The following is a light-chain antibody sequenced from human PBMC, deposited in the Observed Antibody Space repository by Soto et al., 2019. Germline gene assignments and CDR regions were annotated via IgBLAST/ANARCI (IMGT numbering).Light chain of an antibody. V-gene: IGLV1-44*01. J-gene: IGLJ1*01. CDR1: SSNIGTNA. CDR2: NNN. CDR3: SSYTTSNTRQIV. Sequence: QSVLTQPPSASGTPGQRVTISCSGGSSNIGTNAVNWYQQLPGTAPKLLIYNNNQRPSGVPDRFSGSKSGTSASLAISGLQSEDEADYYCSSYTTSNTRQIVFGTGTKVTVL.